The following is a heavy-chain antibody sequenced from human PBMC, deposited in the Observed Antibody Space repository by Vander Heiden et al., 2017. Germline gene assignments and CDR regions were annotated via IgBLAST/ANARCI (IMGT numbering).Heavy chain of an antibody. V-gene: IGHV3-30*18. CDR3: AKDVGFGYYYGMDV. D-gene: IGHD1-26*01. CDR1: GFTFSTYG. Sequence: QVQLVESGGGVVQPGRYLRLSCAASGFTFSTYGMHWVRQAPDKGLEWVAVVSYDGGNKYYADSVKGRFTISRDNSKNTLYLQMNSLRAEDTAVYYCAKDVGFGYYYGMDVWGQGTTVTVSS. CDR2: VSYDGGNK. J-gene: IGHJ6*02.